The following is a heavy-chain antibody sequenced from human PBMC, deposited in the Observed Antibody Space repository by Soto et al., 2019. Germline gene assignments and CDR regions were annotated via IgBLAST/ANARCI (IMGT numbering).Heavy chain of an antibody. Sequence: EVQLVESGGGLVQPGRSLRLSCAASGFTFDDYAMHWVRPAPGKGLEWVSGISWNSGSIGYADSVKGRFTISRDNDRNSLYLQINSLRAEDTALYYCVKSRSRWYNWFDPWGQGTLVTVSS. CDR2: ISWNSGSI. CDR3: VKSRSRWYNWFDP. CDR1: GFTFDDYA. J-gene: IGHJ5*02. D-gene: IGHD6-13*01. V-gene: IGHV3-9*01.